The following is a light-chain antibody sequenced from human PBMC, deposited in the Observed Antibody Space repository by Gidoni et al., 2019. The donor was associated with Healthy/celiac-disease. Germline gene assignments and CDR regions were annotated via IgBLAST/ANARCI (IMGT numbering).Light chain of an antibody. CDR3: QSYDSSLSGVV. CDR2: GNN. CDR1: SSNIGSGYD. V-gene: IGLV1-40*01. J-gene: IGLJ2*01. Sequence: QSVLTPPPSVSGAPGQRVTISCPGSSSNIGSGYDVHWYQHLPGTAPKLLIYGNNNRPSGVPDRFSGSKSGTSASLAITGLQDEDEGDFYCQSYDSSLSGVVFGGGTKLTVL.